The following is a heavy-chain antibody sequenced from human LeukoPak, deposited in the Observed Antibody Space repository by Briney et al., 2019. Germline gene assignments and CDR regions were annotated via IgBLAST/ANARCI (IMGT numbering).Heavy chain of an antibody. Sequence: GGSLRLSCAASGFTFSSYAMSWVRQAPGKGLEWVSAISGSGGGTYYADSVKGRFTISRDNSKNTLYLQMNSLRAEDTAVYYCAINTAMVPYYFDYWGQGTLVTVSS. CDR1: GFTFSSYA. D-gene: IGHD5-18*01. V-gene: IGHV3-23*01. J-gene: IGHJ4*02. CDR3: AINTAMVPYYFDY. CDR2: ISGSGGGT.